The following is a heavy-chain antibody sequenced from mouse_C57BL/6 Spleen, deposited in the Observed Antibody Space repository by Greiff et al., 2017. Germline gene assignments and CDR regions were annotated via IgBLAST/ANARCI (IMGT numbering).Heavy chain of an antibody. J-gene: IGHJ2*01. D-gene: IGHD1-1*01. CDR2: IWRGGST. CDR3: ARIYYSVLDY. V-gene: IGHV2-2*01. Sequence: QVQLQQSGPGLVQPSQSLSITCTVSGLSLTSYGLHWVRQSPGKGLEWLGVIWRGGSTDYNAAFISRLSISKDNSKSQVFLKMNSLQADETASYYCARIYYSVLDYWGQGTTLTVSS. CDR1: GLSLTSYG.